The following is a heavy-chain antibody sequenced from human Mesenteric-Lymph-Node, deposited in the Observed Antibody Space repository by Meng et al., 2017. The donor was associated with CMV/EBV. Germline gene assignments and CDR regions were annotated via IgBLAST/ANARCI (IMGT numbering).Heavy chain of an antibody. CDR2: IYHSGST. CDR1: GGSSSSMSW. D-gene: IGHD2-2*01. CDR3: ASRTSRYDAFDI. Sequence: CAVSGGSSSSMSWWSWVRQPPGKGLEWIGEIYHSGSTNYNPSLKSRVTISVDKSKNQFSLKLSSVTAADTAVYYCASRTSRYDAFDIWGQGTMVTVSS. J-gene: IGHJ3*02. V-gene: IGHV4-4*02.